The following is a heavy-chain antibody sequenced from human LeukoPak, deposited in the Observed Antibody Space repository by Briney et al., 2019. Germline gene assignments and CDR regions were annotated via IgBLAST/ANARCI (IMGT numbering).Heavy chain of an antibody. CDR1: GFTFSSYG. V-gene: IGHV3-30*18. Sequence: PGRSLRLSCAASGFTFSSYGMHWVRQAPGKGLEWVAVTSYDGSNKYYADSVKGRFTISRDNSKNTLYLQMNSLRAEDTAVYYCAKDFRYSSGWYSDFQHWGQGTLVTVSS. CDR3: AKDFRYSSGWYSDFQH. J-gene: IGHJ1*01. CDR2: TSYDGSNK. D-gene: IGHD6-19*01.